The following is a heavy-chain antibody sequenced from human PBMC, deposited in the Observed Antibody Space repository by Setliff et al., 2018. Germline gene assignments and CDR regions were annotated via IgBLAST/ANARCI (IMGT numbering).Heavy chain of an antibody. Sequence: SETLSLTCAVYGGSFSGYYWSWIRQPPGKRLEWIGEIIHSGSTNYNPSPKSRVTISMDTSKNQFSLKVSSVTAADTAVYYCARSFSRSEKFLLDYWGQGALVTVSS. D-gene: IGHD2-15*01. CDR1: GGSFSGYY. CDR3: ARSFSRSEKFLLDY. V-gene: IGHV4-34*12. J-gene: IGHJ4*02. CDR2: IIHSGST.